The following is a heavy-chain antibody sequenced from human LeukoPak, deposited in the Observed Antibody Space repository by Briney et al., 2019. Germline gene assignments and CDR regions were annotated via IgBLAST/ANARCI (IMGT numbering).Heavy chain of an antibody. D-gene: IGHD2-2*01. CDR3: ARDGCSSTSCCP. J-gene: IGHJ5*02. V-gene: IGHV3-21*01. Sequence: GGSLRLSCAASGFTFRSNSMNWVRQAPGKGLEWVSSISSSSSYIYYADSVKGRFTISRDNAKNSLYLQMNSLRAEDTAVYYCARDGCSSTSCCPWGQGTLVTVSS. CDR1: GFTFRSNS. CDR2: ISSSSSYI.